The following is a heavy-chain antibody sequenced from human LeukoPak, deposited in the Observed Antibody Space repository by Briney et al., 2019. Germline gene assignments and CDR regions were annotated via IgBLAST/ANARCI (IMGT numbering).Heavy chain of an antibody. Sequence: SETLSLTCAVYGGSFSDYYWSWIRQPPGKGLEWIGDINHSGSTNDNPSLESRVTISVDTSKNQFSLNLSSVTAADTAIYYCARHQFGELFYFDYWGQGTLVTVSS. CDR2: INHSGST. V-gene: IGHV4-34*01. CDR1: GGSFSDYY. J-gene: IGHJ4*02. D-gene: IGHD3-10*01. CDR3: ARHQFGELFYFDY.